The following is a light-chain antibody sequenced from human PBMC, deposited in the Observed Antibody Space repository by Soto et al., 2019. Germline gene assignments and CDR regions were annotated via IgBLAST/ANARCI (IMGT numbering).Light chain of an antibody. CDR3: QQLKSYPIT. CDR2: AAS. Sequence: DIQMTQSPSSLSASVGDRVTITCRASQGISTYFSWYQQKPGKAPNLLIYAASTLQSGVPSRFSGSASGTEFTLTISSLQPEDFATYYCQQLKSYPITFGQGTRLEIK. J-gene: IGKJ5*01. V-gene: IGKV1-9*01. CDR1: QGISTY.